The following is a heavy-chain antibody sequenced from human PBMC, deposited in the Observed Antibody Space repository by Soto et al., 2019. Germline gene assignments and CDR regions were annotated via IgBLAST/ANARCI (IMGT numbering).Heavy chain of an antibody. CDR3: ARDGTSALELRGYYYYYGMDV. V-gene: IGHV1-2*04. J-gene: IGHJ6*02. CDR1: GYTFTGYY. D-gene: IGHD1-7*01. CDR2: INPNSGGT. Sequence: ASVKVSCKASGYTFTGYYMHWVRQAPGQGLEWMGWINPNSGGTNYAQKFQGWVTMTRDTSISTAYMELSRLRSDDTAVYYCARDGTSALELRGYYYYYGMDVWGQGTTVTVSS.